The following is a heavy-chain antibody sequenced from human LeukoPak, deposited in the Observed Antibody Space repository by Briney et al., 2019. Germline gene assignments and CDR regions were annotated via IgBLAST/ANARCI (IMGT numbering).Heavy chain of an antibody. Sequence: PSETLSLTCTVSGGSISSSSFYWVWIRQPPGKGLEWIGSIYYSGRTYYNPSLKSRVTISIDTSKNQFSLKLTSVTAADTAVYYCARGSRGRWLLSPLFDYWGQGALVTVSS. CDR1: GGSISSSSFY. CDR2: IYYSGRT. V-gene: IGHV4-39*07. J-gene: IGHJ4*02. CDR3: ARGSRGRWLLSPLFDY. D-gene: IGHD5-24*01.